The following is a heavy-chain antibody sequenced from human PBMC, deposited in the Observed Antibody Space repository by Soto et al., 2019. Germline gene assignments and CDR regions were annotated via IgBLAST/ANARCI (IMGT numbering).Heavy chain of an antibody. D-gene: IGHD6-19*01. CDR3: AKDGNIYSSGWYAPSLDY. CDR1: GFTFSNYG. CDR2: ISYDGSNQ. J-gene: IGHJ4*02. Sequence: QVQLVESGGGVAQPGRSLRLSCAASGFTFSNYGMHWVRQAPGKGLEWVGVISYDGSNQYYADSVEGRITISRDNSKNRLYLQMNSLRAEDTAVYYCAKDGNIYSSGWYAPSLDYWGQGTLVTVSS. V-gene: IGHV3-30*18.